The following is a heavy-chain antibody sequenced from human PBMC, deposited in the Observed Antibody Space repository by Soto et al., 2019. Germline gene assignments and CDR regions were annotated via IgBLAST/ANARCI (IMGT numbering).Heavy chain of an antibody. CDR2: ISGSGGST. V-gene: IGHV3-23*01. J-gene: IGHJ4*02. CDR3: AQGSDDSSSPPGY. Sequence: PGGSLRLSCAASGFTFSSYAMSWVRQAPGKGLEWVSAISGSGGSTYYADSVKGRFTISRDNSKNTLYLQMNSLRAEDTAVYYCAQGSDDSSSPPGYWGQGTLVTVSS. CDR1: GFTFSSYA. D-gene: IGHD6-13*01.